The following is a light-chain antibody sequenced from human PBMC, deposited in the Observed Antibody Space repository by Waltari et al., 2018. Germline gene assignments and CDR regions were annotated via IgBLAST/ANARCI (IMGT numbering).Light chain of an antibody. CDR3: QHYYSIPRT. V-gene: IGKV4-1*01. Sequence: DIVMTQSPDSLAVSLGERGTINCKSSQSILYSSNHKNYSAWYQQKPGQPHKLLIYWSSTREARVPHRFSGSGSGTDFTLTISILQAEDVAVDYCQHYYSIPRTFGPGTKVDIK. CDR2: WSS. CDR1: QSILYSSNHKNY. J-gene: IGKJ3*01.